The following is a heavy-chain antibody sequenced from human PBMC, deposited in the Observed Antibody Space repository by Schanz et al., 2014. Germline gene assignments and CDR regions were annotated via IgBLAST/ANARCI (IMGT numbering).Heavy chain of an antibody. CDR1: AFALNNYD. D-gene: IGHD6-6*01. V-gene: IGHV3-23*01. CDR3: AKVWKDHSIAGRPGWSDGMDV. CDR2: IRGSGGST. J-gene: IGHJ6*02. Sequence: DVQLLESGGGLVQPGGSLRLSCAASAFALNNYDMTWVRQAPGKGLEWVSCIRGSGGSTLYADSVQGRFTISRDDSKNILDVQMNSLRAEDAAGYYCAKVWKDHSIAGRPGWSDGMDVWGQGTTVTVS.